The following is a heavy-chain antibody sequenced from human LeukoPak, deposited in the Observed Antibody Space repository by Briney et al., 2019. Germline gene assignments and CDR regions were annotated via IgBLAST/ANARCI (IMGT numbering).Heavy chain of an antibody. D-gene: IGHD6-19*01. J-gene: IGHJ4*02. CDR2: ISYDGSNK. V-gene: IGHV3-30-3*01. CDR1: GFTFNIYA. Sequence: GGSLRLSCAASGFTFNIYAIHWVRQAPGKGLEWVAVISYDGSNKYYADSVKGRFTISRDNAKNSLYLQMNSLRAEDTAVYYCARAMGPSEQWLVRGVWDYWGQGTLVTVSS. CDR3: ARAMGPSEQWLVRGVWDY.